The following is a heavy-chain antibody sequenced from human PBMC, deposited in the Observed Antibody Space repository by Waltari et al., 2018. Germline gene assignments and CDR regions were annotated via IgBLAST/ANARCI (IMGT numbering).Heavy chain of an antibody. CDR1: GFTFSTYG. V-gene: IGHV3-30*18. J-gene: IGHJ4*02. CDR2: VSYDGGTK. D-gene: IGHD3-10*01. CDR3: AKEVGVSGTSYMSYFDH. Sequence: QVQLVESGGDVVQPGRSLSLSCAASGFTFSTYGLQWVRQAPGKGLEWVAVVSYDGGTKYYAESVKGRFTISRDNSKNTLYLQMNSLRAEDTAVYYCAKEVGVSGTSYMSYFDHWGQGSLVTVSS.